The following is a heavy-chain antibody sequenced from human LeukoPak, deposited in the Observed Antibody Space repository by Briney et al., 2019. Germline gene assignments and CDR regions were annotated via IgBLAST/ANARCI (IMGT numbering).Heavy chain of an antibody. D-gene: IGHD3-22*01. CDR1: GGAITTYY. CDR3: ARRAYYYDSSGYPKGPYFDY. V-gene: IGHV4-59*12. Sequence: ETLSLTCTVSGGAITTYYWGWIRQPPGKGLEGIGYIFYSGGTNYNPSLRGRVFISRDTSKNQFSLKLSSVTAADTAVYYCARRAYYYDSSGYPKGPYFDYWGQGTLVTVSS. J-gene: IGHJ4*02. CDR2: IFYSGGT.